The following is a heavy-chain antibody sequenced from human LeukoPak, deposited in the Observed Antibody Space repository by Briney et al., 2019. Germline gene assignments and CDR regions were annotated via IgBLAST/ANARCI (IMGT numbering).Heavy chain of an antibody. Sequence: PGGSLRLSCAASGFTFSNAWMSWVRQAPGKGLEWVGRIKSKTDGGTTDYAAPVKGRFTISRDDSKNTLYLQMNSLKTEDTAVYYCTTDRRASPPWELGDYYYYGMDVWGQGTTVTVSS. V-gene: IGHV3-15*01. D-gene: IGHD1-26*01. CDR3: TTDRRASPPWELGDYYYYGMDV. J-gene: IGHJ6*02. CDR1: GFTFSNAW. CDR2: IKSKTDGGTT.